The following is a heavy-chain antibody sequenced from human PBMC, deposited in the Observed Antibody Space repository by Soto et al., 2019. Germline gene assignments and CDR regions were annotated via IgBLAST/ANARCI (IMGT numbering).Heavy chain of an antibody. CDR2: IYHNGSP. CDR3: ARRVVPDVIVWVAEAIWFGP. D-gene: IGHD2-2*01. CDR1: GGSISSTNW. Sequence: SETLSLTCVVSGGSISSTNWWTWVRQPPGKRLEWIGEIYHNGSPTYSPSLRGRATISVDKSNNQFSLRLRSVTAADTAVYYCARRVVPDVIVWVAEAIWFGPWGQGTLVTVSS. V-gene: IGHV4-4*02. J-gene: IGHJ5*02.